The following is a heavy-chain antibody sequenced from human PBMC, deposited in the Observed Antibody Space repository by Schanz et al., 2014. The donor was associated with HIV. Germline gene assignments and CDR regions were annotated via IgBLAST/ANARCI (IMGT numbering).Heavy chain of an antibody. J-gene: IGHJ6*02. D-gene: IGHD3-3*02. CDR3: ARAAFSSEYYYGMDV. V-gene: IGHV1-69*01. Sequence: QVQLVQSGAEVKKPGASVMLSCKASGYSFTSYDINWVRQATGQGLEWMGGIIPIFGTANYAQKFQGRVTIIADESTSTAYMELSSLRSADTAVYFCARAAFSSEYYYGMDVWGQGTTVTVSS. CDR1: GYSFTSYD. CDR2: IIPIFGTA.